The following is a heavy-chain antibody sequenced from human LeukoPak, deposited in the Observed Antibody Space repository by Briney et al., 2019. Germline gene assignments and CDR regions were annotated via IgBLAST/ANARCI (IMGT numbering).Heavy chain of an antibody. CDR3: AKDLANSWTTDY. Sequence: PGRSLRLSCVASGFTFNTFSMYWVRQAPGKGLEWVALISHSGSEKYYADSVEGRFTISRDNSRNTLYLQMNSLSVEDTAFYYCAKDLANSWTTDYWGQGTLVTVSS. CDR2: ISHSGSEK. J-gene: IGHJ4*02. V-gene: IGHV3-30-3*01. D-gene: IGHD1-1*01. CDR1: GFTFNTFS.